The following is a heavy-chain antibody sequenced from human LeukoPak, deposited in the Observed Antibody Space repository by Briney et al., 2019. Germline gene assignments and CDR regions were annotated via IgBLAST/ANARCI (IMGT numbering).Heavy chain of an antibody. D-gene: IGHD3-16*01. Sequence: SETLSLTCTVSGDSISSYFWSWIRQSPGNGLEWIGYTHYSGSTSYDPSLTSRVTISLDTSKNQFYLKLSSVTASDTAFYYCARDQRRDYGDYFDNWGQGTQVTVSS. V-gene: IGHV4-59*01. CDR3: ARDQRRDYGDYFDN. J-gene: IGHJ4*02. CDR2: THYSGST. CDR1: GDSISSYF.